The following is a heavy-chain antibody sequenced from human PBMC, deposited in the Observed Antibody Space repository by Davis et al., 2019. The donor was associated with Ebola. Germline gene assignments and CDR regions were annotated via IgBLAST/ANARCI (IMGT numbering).Heavy chain of an antibody. J-gene: IGHJ6*02. V-gene: IGHV3-66*01. CDR3: ARDLGSMVREDYGMDV. D-gene: IGHD3-10*01. CDR2: IYSGGTT. CDR1: GFSVRSNY. Sequence: PGGSLRLSCAASGFSVRSNYMSWVRQAPGKGLEWLSIIYSGGTTYYADSVEGRFTISRDKSRNALFLQMNNLRAEDTAVYYCARDLGSMVREDYGMDVWGQGTTVTVSS.